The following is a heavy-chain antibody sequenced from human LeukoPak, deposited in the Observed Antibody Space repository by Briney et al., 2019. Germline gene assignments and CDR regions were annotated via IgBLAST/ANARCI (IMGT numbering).Heavy chain of an antibody. D-gene: IGHD3-22*01. Sequence: SVKVSCKASGGTFSSYAISWVRQAPGQGLEWMGGIIPIFGTANYAQKFQGRVTITADGSTSTAYMELSSLRSEDTAVYYCARTYYYDSSGRYGMDVWGQGTTVTVSS. CDR1: GGTFSSYA. V-gene: IGHV1-69*13. CDR3: ARTYYYDSSGRYGMDV. J-gene: IGHJ6*02. CDR2: IIPIFGTA.